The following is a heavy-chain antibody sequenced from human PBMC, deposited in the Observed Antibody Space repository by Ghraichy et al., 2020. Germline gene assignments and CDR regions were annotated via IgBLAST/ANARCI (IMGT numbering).Heavy chain of an antibody. Sequence: SVKVSCKASGGTFSSYAISWVRQAPGQGLEWMGGIIPIFGTANYAQKFQGRVTITADESTSTAYMELSSLRSEDTAVYYCARDPLDSQAEYYYYGMDVWGQGTTVTVSS. D-gene: IGHD3-22*01. CDR1: GGTFSSYA. CDR2: IIPIFGTA. V-gene: IGHV1-69*13. J-gene: IGHJ6*02. CDR3: ARDPLDSQAEYYYYGMDV.